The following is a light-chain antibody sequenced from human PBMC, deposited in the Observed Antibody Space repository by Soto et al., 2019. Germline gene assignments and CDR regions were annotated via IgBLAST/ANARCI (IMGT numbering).Light chain of an antibody. CDR2: AAS. J-gene: IGKJ1*01. V-gene: IGKV3-15*01. Sequence: EIVMTQSPATLSVSPGERATLSCRASQSVSGDLAWYQQKPGQTPSLLIYAASTRATGIPARFSGSGSGTDFTLTIGSLQADDFAVYYCQQYRSWPRTFGQGTKVEI. CDR1: QSVSGD. CDR3: QQYRSWPRT.